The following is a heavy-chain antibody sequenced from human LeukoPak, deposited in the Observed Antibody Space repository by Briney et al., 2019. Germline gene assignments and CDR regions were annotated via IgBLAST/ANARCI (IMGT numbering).Heavy chain of an antibody. CDR1: GYTFTSYG. J-gene: IGHJ5*02. CDR2: ISAYNGNT. CDR3: ASSSSVLDWFDP. V-gene: IGHV1-18*01. Sequence: ASVKVSCKASGYTFTSYGISWVRQAPGQGLEWMGWISAYNGNTNYAQKLQGRITMTTDTSTSTAYMELRSLRSDDTAVYYCASSSSVLDWFDPWGQGTLVTVSS. D-gene: IGHD6-6*01.